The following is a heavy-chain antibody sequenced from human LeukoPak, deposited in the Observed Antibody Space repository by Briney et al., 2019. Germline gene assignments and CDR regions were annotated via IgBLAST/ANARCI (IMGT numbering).Heavy chain of an antibody. CDR3: AREAYYYDSTDNWFDP. CDR1: GGSISSSSYY. V-gene: IGHV4-39*02. J-gene: IGHJ5*02. D-gene: IGHD3-22*01. CDR2: IYYSGST. Sequence: SETLSLTCTVSGGSISSSSYYWGWIRQPPGKGLEWIGSIYYSGSTYYNPSLKSRVTISVDTSKNQFSLKLSSVTAADTAVYYCAREAYYYDSTDNWFDPWGQGTLVTVSS.